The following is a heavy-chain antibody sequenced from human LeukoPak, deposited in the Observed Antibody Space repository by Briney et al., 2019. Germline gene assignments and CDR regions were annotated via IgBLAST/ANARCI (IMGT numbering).Heavy chain of an antibody. CDR3: ARDYGQQLARQSDY. CDR2: IIPIFGTT. Sequence: SVKVSCKASGGTFSSYAISWVRQAPGQGLEWMGGIIPIFGTTNYAQKLQGRVTMTTDTSTSTAYMELRSLRSDDTAVYYCARDYGQQLARQSDYWGQGTLVTVSS. CDR1: GGTFSSYA. V-gene: IGHV1-69*05. J-gene: IGHJ4*02. D-gene: IGHD6-13*01.